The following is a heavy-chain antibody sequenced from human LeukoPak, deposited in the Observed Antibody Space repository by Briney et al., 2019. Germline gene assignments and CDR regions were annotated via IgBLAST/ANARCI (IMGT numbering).Heavy chain of an antibody. V-gene: IGHV4-4*07. J-gene: IGHJ6*03. Sequence: PSETLSLTCTVSGGSLSSYYWGWIRHPAGEGLEWIGRTYTSGSTNFNPSLKSRVTMSVDTSKKQSSLKLSSVTAADTAVYYCAEAVGYSYAPRYYYYYYMDVWGKGTTVTVSS. D-gene: IGHD5-18*01. CDR3: AEAVGYSYAPRYYYYYYMDV. CDR1: GGSLSSYY. CDR2: TYTSGST.